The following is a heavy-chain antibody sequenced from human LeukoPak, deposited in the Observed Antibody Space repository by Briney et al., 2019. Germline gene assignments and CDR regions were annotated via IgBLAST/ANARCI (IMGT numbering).Heavy chain of an antibody. CDR3: ARDLGDYCSGGSCYSGDY. J-gene: IGHJ4*02. V-gene: IGHV4-4*02. CDR2: IYHSGST. Sequence: SETLSLTCTVSGGSISSSNWWSWVRQPPGKGLEWIGEIYHSGSTNYNPSLKSRVTISVDKSKNQFSLKLSSVTAADTAVYYCARDLGDYCSGGSCYSGDYWGQGTLVTVSS. CDR1: GGSISSSNW. D-gene: IGHD2-15*01.